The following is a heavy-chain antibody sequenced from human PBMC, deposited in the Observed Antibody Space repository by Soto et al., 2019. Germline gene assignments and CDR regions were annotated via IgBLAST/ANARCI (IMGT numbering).Heavy chain of an antibody. V-gene: IGHV4-34*01. D-gene: IGHD6-13*01. CDR2: INHSGST. CDR1: GGSFSGYY. CDR3: ARGKSASSSWYPEYFQH. J-gene: IGHJ1*01. Sequence: PSETLSLTCAVYGGSFSGYYWSWIRQPPGKGLEWIGEINHSGSTNYNPSLKSRVTTSVDTSKNQFSLKLSSVTAADTAVYYCARGKSASSSWYPEYFQHWGQGTLVTVSS.